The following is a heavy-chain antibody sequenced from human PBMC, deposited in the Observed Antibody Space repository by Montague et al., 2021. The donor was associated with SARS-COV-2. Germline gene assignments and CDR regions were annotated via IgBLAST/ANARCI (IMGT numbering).Heavy chain of an antibody. D-gene: IGHD3-22*01. CDR3: ARGVTMIVVVMRYNWFDP. Sequence: SETLSLTCTVSGGSISGYYWTWIRQPPGKGLEWLGHVYYTGSTKYNPSLRSRVTISIDTPKNQFSLKLSSVTAADTAVYYCARGVTMIVVVMRYNWFDPWGQGTLVTVSS. CDR2: VYYTGST. J-gene: IGHJ5*02. CDR1: GGSISGYY. V-gene: IGHV4-59*08.